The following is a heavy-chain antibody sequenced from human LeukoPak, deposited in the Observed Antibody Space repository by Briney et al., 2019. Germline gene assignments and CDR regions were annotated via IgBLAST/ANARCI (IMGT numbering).Heavy chain of an antibody. Sequence: GESPKISCKASGSRFTTYWIGWVRQMPGKGLEWMGIIYPGDSDTRYSPSFEGQVTIAADKSFTTAYLQWSSLKASDTAMYYCARQITDQSSGYDSIDYWGQGTLVTVSS. CDR1: GSRFTTYW. CDR3: ARQITDQSSGYDSIDY. CDR2: IYPGDSDT. V-gene: IGHV5-51*01. D-gene: IGHD5-12*01. J-gene: IGHJ4*02.